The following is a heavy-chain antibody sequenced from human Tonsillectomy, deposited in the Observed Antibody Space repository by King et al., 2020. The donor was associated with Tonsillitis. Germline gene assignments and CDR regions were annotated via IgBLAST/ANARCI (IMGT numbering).Heavy chain of an antibody. Sequence: VQLVESGGGVVQPGRSLRLSCAASRLTFSTYAMHWVRQAPGKGLEWVAVISYDGSEKYYTDSVKGRFTISRDNSKNTLYFHMNSLRDEDKAVYYYASYHCTGDSSGYLNYWGQGTLVTVSS. CDR3: ASYHCTGDSSGYLNY. J-gene: IGHJ4*02. CDR1: RLTFSTYA. D-gene: IGHD3-22*01. V-gene: IGHV3-30*14. CDR2: ISYDGSEK.